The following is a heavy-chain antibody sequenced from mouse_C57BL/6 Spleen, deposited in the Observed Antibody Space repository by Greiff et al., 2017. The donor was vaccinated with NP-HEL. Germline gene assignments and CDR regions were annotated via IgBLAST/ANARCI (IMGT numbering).Heavy chain of an antibody. Sequence: QVQLQQSGAELVKPGASVKISCKASGYAFSSYWMNWVKQRPGKGLEWIGQIYPGDGDTNYNGKFKGKATLTADKSSSTSYMQLSILTSEDSAVYFCAGLYDGYSYFDYWGQGTTLTVSS. CDR2: IYPGDGDT. V-gene: IGHV1-80*01. J-gene: IGHJ2*01. D-gene: IGHD2-3*01. CDR3: AGLYDGYSYFDY. CDR1: GYAFSSYW.